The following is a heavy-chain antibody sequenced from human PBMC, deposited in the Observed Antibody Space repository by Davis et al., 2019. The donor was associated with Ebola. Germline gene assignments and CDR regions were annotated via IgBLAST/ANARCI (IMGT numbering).Heavy chain of an antibody. J-gene: IGHJ4*02. CDR2: TNHSGST. D-gene: IGHD5-18*01. V-gene: IGHV4-34*01. CDR3: ARGGYSYGFDY. CDR1: GGSFSGYY. Sequence: SETLSLTCAVYGGSFSGYYWSWIRQPPGKGLEWIGETNHSGSTNYNLSLKSRVTISVDTSKNQFSLKLSSVTAADTAVYYCARGGYSYGFDYWGQGTLVTVSS.